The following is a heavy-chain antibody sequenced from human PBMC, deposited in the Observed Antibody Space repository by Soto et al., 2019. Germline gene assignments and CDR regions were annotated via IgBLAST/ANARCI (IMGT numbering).Heavy chain of an antibody. D-gene: IGHD5-18*01. J-gene: IGHJ5*01. CDR3: ARGRGYCDS. CDR1: GGSIRSYY. V-gene: IGHV4-59*01. Sequence: SETLSLTCTVSGGSIRSYYWSWIRQPPGKGPEWIGYIYYSGSTNYNPSLKSRVTISVDTSKNQFSLKLSSVTAADTAVYYCARGRGYCDSWGQGTLVTVPS. CDR2: IYYSGST.